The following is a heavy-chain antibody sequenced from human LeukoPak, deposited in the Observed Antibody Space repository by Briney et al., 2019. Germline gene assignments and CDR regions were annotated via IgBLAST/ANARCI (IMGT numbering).Heavy chain of an antibody. CDR2: IRYDGSNK. Sequence: GGSLRLSCAASGFTFSSYGMHWVRQAPGKGLEWVAFIRYDGSNKYYADSVKGRFTISRDNSKNTLYLQMNSLRAEDTAVYYCARDQEGSSGYPGYYYYYYMDVWGKGTTVTVSS. D-gene: IGHD3-22*01. V-gene: IGHV3-30*02. CDR1: GFTFSSYG. J-gene: IGHJ6*03. CDR3: ARDQEGSSGYPGYYYYYYMDV.